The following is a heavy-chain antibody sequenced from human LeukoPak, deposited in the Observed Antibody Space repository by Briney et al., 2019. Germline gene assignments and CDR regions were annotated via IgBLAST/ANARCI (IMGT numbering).Heavy chain of an antibody. V-gene: IGHV5-51*01. Sequence: GESLKISCKISGYNFTDYWIGWVRQMPGKGLEWMGIIYPGDSDTRYSPSFQGQVTISADKSISTAYLQWSSLKASDTAMYYCARVYSSVAADYMDVWGKGTTVTVSS. D-gene: IGHD6-13*01. CDR2: IYPGDSDT. CDR3: ARVYSSVAADYMDV. J-gene: IGHJ6*03. CDR1: GYNFTDYW.